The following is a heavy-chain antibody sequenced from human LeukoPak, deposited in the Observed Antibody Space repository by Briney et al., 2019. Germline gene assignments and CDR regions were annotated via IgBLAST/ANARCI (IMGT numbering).Heavy chain of an antibody. CDR3: AREADTILDY. CDR1: GFTFSSYE. Sequence: GGSLRLSCAASGFTFSSYEMNWVRQAPGKGLEWVSYISSSGSTIYYADSVKGRFTISRDNAKNSLYLHMNSLRAEDTAVYYCAREADTILDYWGQGTLVTVSS. D-gene: IGHD3-3*01. J-gene: IGHJ4*02. V-gene: IGHV3-48*03. CDR2: ISSSGSTI.